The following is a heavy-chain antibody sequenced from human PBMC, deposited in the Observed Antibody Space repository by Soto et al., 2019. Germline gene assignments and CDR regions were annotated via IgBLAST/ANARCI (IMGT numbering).Heavy chain of an antibody. CDR1: GGTFSTHA. V-gene: IGHV1-69*01. J-gene: IGHJ6*02. CDR2: IIPMYGSR. CDR3: AGDPYVDYYVHIGYSGLDV. D-gene: IGHD2-21*01. Sequence: QVQLVQSGAEVKKPGSSVRVSCKASGGTFSTHAISWVRQAPGRGPERIGGIIPMYGSRQYAPNFQGRVKMTADASTNTAAMELSSLIAEDTAVYYCAGDPYVDYYVHIGYSGLDVWGQGTTVTVSS.